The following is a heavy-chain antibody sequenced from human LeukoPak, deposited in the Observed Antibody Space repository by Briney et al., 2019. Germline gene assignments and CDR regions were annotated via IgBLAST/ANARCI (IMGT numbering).Heavy chain of an antibody. Sequence: PSETLSLTCTVSGGFISSYYWSWIRQPAGKGLEWIGRIYTSGTTNYNPSLKSRVTMSIDTSKDQFSLNLGSVTAADTAVYYCARSVRHYYGSGPLDYWGQGTLVTVSS. V-gene: IGHV4-4*07. CDR3: ARSVRHYYGSGPLDY. CDR1: GGFISSYY. CDR2: IYTSGTT. J-gene: IGHJ4*02. D-gene: IGHD3-10*01.